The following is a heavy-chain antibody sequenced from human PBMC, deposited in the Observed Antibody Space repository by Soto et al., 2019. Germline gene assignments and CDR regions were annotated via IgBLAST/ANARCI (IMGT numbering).Heavy chain of an antibody. CDR3: ARAYYYGSGTPGGLDV. CDR2: INAGNGNT. V-gene: IGHV1-3*01. Sequence: QVQLVQSGAEVKKPGASVKVSCKASGYTFTSHAMHWVRQAPGQRLEWMGWINAGNGNTKSSQKFPGRVTITRDTSASTASMELSSLRSEDTAVYYCARAYYYGSGTPGGLDVWGQGTTVTVSS. D-gene: IGHD3-10*01. CDR1: GYTFTSHA. J-gene: IGHJ6*02.